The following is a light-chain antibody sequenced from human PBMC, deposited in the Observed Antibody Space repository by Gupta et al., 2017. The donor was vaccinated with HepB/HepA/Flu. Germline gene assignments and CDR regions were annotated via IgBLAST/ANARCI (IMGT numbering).Light chain of an antibody. CDR1: SSNIGAGYD. CDR2: GNN. J-gene: IGLJ1*01. CDR3: QSFDGSLYV. Sequence: QSVLTQPPSVSGAPGQRVTISCTGSSSNIGAGYDVHWYRQVPGTGPKVLVYGNNKRPWGVPGRFSGSRSGTSASLAITGLQTEDEAVYFCQSFDGSLYVFGTGTKVIVL. V-gene: IGLV1-40*01.